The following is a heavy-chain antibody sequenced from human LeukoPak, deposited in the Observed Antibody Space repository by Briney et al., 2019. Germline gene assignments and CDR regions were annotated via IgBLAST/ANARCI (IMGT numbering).Heavy chain of an antibody. V-gene: IGHV3-21*01. Sequence: PGGSLRLSCAASGCTFSSYSMNWVRQAPGKGLEWVSSISSSSSYIYYADSVKGRFTISRDNAKNSLYLQMNSLRAEDTAVYYCARDGSSSQYYFDYWGQGTLVTVSS. CDR2: ISSSSSYI. D-gene: IGHD6-13*01. J-gene: IGHJ4*02. CDR3: ARDGSSSQYYFDY. CDR1: GCTFSSYS.